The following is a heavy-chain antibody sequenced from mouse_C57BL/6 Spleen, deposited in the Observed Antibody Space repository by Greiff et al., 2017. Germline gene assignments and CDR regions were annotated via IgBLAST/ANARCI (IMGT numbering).Heavy chain of an antibody. CDR3: ARHDSDLYYFDD. J-gene: IGHJ2*01. V-gene: IGHV5-9*01. CDR2: IRGGGGNT. Sequence: DVLLVESGGGLVKPGGSLKLSCAASGFTFSSYTMSWVRQTPEQRLEWVATIRGGGGNTYYPDSVKGRFTISRDNAKNTLYLQMSMPRSEDTALYYGARHDSDLYYFDDWGKGTTLTVSS. CDR1: GFTFSSYT. D-gene: IGHD2-4*01.